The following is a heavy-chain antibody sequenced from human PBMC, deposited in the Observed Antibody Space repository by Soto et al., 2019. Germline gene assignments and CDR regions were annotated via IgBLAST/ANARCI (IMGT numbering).Heavy chain of an antibody. CDR3: ARSLLNYDILTGYYNWFDP. V-gene: IGHV1-69*13. CDR2: IIPIFGTA. J-gene: IGHJ5*02. Sequence: SVKVSCKASGGTFSSYAISWVRQAPGQGLEWMGGIIPIFGTANYAQKFQGRVTITADESTSTAYMELSSLRSEDTAVYYCARSLLNYDILTGYYNWFDPWGQRTLVTGSS. D-gene: IGHD3-9*01. CDR1: GGTFSSYA.